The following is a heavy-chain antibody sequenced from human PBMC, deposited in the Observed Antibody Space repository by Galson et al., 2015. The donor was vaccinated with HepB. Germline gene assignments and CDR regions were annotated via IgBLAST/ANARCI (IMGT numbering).Heavy chain of an antibody. V-gene: IGHV2-5*02. CDR3: AHSPGGIFPDYSTIYFDY. D-gene: IGHD4-11*01. Sequence: PALVKPTQTLTLTCTFSGFPLSTSGVGVGWIRQPPGKALEWLALIYWDDDKRYSPSLKSRLTITKDTSKNQVVLTMTNMDPVDTATYYCAHSPGGIFPDYSTIYFDYWGQGTLVTVSS. J-gene: IGHJ4*02. CDR1: GFPLSTSGVG. CDR2: IYWDDDK.